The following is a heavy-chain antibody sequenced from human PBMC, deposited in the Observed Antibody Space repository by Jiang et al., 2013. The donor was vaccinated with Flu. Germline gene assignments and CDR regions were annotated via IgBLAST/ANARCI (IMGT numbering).Heavy chain of an antibody. CDR1: GGTFSSYA. CDR2: IIPIFGTA. V-gene: IGHV1-69*01. CDR3: ASLYCSSTSCYLLGYFDY. Sequence: KKPGSSVKVSCKASGGTFSSYAISWVRQAPGQGLEWMGGIIPIFGTANYAQKFQGRVTITADESTSTAYMELSSLRSEDTAVYYCASLYCSSTSCYLLGYFDYWGQGTLVTVSS. J-gene: IGHJ4*02. D-gene: IGHD2-2*01.